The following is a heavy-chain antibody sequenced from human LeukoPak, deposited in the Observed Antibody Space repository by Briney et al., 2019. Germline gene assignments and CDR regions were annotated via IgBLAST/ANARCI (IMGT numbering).Heavy chain of an antibody. D-gene: IGHD1-26*01. CDR2: INHSGST. CDR3: ARRGSVGALRGYYYYMDV. Sequence: SETLSLTCGVYGGSFSGYYWSWIRQPPGKGLEWIGEINHSGSTNYNPSLKSRVTISVDTSKNQFSLKLSSVTAADTAVYYCARRGSVGALRGYYYYMDVWGKGTTVTISS. CDR1: GGSFSGYY. V-gene: IGHV4-34*01. J-gene: IGHJ6*03.